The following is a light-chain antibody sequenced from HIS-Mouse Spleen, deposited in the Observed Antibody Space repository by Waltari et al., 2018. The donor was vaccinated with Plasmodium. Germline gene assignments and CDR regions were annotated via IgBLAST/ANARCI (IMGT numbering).Light chain of an antibody. J-gene: IGLJ3*02. Sequence: SYELTQPSSVSVSPGQTARITCSGDVLAKKYARWFQQKPGQAPGLVIYKDSERPSGIPERFSGSSSGTTVTLTISGAQVDDEADYYCYSAADNNLVFGGGTKLTVL. CDR1: VLAKKY. V-gene: IGLV3-27*01. CDR2: KDS. CDR3: YSAADNNLV.